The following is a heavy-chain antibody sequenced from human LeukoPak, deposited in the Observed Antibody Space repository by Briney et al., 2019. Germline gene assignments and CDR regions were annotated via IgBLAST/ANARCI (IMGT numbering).Heavy chain of an antibody. Sequence: SETLSLTCAVSGYSISSGYYWGWIRQPPGKGLEWIGYIYYSGSTNYNPSLKSRVTISVDTSKNQFSLKLSSVTAADTAVYYCARDVYCGGGSCPNAFDIWGQGTMVTVSS. J-gene: IGHJ3*02. V-gene: IGHV4-61*01. CDR1: GYSISSGYY. CDR3: ARDVYCGGGSCPNAFDI. CDR2: IYYSGST. D-gene: IGHD2-15*01.